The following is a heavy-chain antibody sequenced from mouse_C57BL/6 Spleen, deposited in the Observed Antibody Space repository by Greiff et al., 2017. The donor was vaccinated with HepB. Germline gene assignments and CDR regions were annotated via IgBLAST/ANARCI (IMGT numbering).Heavy chain of an antibody. Sequence: EVQLQQSGAELVLPRAPLKSFCTASGFNIHDVHTYWVNQRPEKGLEWSGWIDPENGDTEYASKFQGKATITADTSSNTAYLQLRILTSEDSAVDYCDEDTSSFAYWGHGTLVTVSA. D-gene: IGHD3-3*01. CDR3: DEDTSSFAY. J-gene: IGHJ3*01. CDR2: IDPENGDT. CDR1: GFNIHDVH. V-gene: IGHV14-4*01.